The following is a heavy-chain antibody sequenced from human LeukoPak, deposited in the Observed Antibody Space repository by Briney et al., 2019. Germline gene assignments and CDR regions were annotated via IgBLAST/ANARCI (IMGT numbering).Heavy chain of an antibody. J-gene: IGHJ4*02. CDR2: INPSGDST. CDR3: ARDGSHYDFWSGYSEEGSDY. CDR1: GYTFTSYY. V-gene: IGHV1-46*01. Sequence: ASVKVSCKASGYTFTSYYMHWVRQAPGQGLEWMGIINPSGDSTSYAQKFQGRVTMTWDTSTTTVYMELSSLRSEDTAVYYCARDGSHYDFWSGYSEEGSDYWGQGTLVTVSS. D-gene: IGHD3-3*01.